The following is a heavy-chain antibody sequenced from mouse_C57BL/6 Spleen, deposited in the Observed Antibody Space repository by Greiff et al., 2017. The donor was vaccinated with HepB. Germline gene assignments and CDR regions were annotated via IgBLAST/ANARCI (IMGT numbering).Heavy chain of an antibody. CDR2: IYPGSGNT. J-gene: IGHJ1*03. V-gene: IGHV1-66*01. CDR1: GYSFTSYY. CDR3: ARSGLRGYFGV. D-gene: IGHD1-1*01. Sequence: QVQLKESGPELVKPGASVKISCKASGYSFTSYYIHWVKQRPGQGLEWIGWIYPGSGNTKYNEKFKGKATLTADTSSSTAYMQLSSLTSEDSAVYYCARSGLRGYFGVWGTGTTVTVSS.